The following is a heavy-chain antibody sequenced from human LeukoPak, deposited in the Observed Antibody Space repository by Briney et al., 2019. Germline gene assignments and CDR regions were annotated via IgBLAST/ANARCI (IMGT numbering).Heavy chain of an antibody. CDR1: GYTFTSYD. CDR3: ARDRVGNYGSVSHFDY. D-gene: IGHD3-10*01. Sequence: ASVKVSCKASGYTFTSYDINWVRQATGQGLEWMGWMNPNSGNTGYAQKFQGRVTITTNTFISTAYMELRSLRSDDTAVYYCARDRVGNYGSVSHFDYWGQGTLVTVSS. J-gene: IGHJ4*02. CDR2: MNPNSGNT. V-gene: IGHV1-8*03.